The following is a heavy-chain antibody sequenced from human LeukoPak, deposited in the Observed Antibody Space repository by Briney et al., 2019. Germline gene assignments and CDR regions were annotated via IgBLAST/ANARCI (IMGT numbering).Heavy chain of an antibody. CDR3: ARVNRFGELRYSDY. CDR2: INSFSTYI. J-gene: IGHJ4*02. V-gene: IGHV3-21*01. D-gene: IGHD3-10*01. CDR1: GLTFNTYT. Sequence: GGSLRLSCAATGLTFNTYTMNWVRQAPGKGLEWVSLINSFSTYIYYADSVKGRFTISRDNAKSSLYLQMNSLRAEDTAVYYCARVNRFGELRYSDYWGQGTLVTVSS.